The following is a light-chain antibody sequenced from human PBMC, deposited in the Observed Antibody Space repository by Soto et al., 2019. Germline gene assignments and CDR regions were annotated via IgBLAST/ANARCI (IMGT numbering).Light chain of an antibody. CDR2: DVS. CDR3: SSFTTSSTFV. CDR1: SSDVGRYNY. V-gene: IGLV2-14*01. J-gene: IGLJ1*01. Sequence: QSALAQPASVSGSPGQSITISCTGTSSDVGRYNYVPWFQQHPGKAPKLLIYDVSNWPSGVSDRFSGSKSGNTASLTISGLQAEDEADYYCSSFTTSSTFVFGTGTKVTVL.